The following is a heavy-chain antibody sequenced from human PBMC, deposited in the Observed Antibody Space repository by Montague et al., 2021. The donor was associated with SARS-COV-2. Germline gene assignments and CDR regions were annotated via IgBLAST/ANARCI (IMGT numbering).Heavy chain of an antibody. CDR1: GGSISSSSYY. CDR2: IYDSGST. CDR3: ARHERQWLRLYPYYFDY. V-gene: IGHV4-39*01. J-gene: IGHJ4*02. D-gene: IGHD5-12*01. Sequence: SETLSLTCTVSGGSISSSSYYWGWIRQPPGKGLEWIGSIYDSGSTYYXPSLKSRVTISVDTSKNQFSLKLSSVTAADTAMYYCARHERQWLRLYPYYFDYWGQGTLVTVSS.